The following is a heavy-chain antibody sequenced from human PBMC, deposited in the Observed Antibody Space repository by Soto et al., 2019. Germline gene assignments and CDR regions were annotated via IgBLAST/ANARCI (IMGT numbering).Heavy chain of an antibody. V-gene: IGHV3-43*01. CDR3: AKDLATGVEYSSIIDY. CDR1: GFTFDDYT. Sequence: GGSLRLSCEASGFTFDDYTMHWVRQAPGKGLEWVSLISWDGGSTYYADSVKGRFTISGDNSKNSLYLQMNSLRTEDTALYYCAKDLATGVEYSSIIDYWGQGTLLTVS. CDR2: ISWDGGST. J-gene: IGHJ4*02. D-gene: IGHD6-13*01.